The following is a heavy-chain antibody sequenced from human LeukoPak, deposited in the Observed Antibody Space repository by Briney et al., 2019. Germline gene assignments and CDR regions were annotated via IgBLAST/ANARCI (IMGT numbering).Heavy chain of an antibody. D-gene: IGHD2-2*02. CDR3: ARVDTRGTYTPGFLDF. CDR2: IRSNAYGRTP. J-gene: IGHJ4*02. Sequence: GRSLRLSCTASGFSFGDYAMSWVRQAPGKGLESLGFIRSNAYGRTPDYAASVTGRVTISRDTSKSIVYLQLRSLETDDTAIYYCARVDTRGTYTPGFLDFSGQGTLVTVSS. V-gene: IGHV3-49*04. CDR1: GFSFGDYA.